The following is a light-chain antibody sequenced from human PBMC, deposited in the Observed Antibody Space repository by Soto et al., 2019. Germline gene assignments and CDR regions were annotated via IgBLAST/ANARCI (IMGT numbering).Light chain of an antibody. J-gene: IGKJ4*01. CDR3: QQSYRLGLT. CDR1: QSISSY. Sequence: DIQMTQSPSSLSASVGDRVTITCRASQSISSYLNWYQQKPGKAPKLLIHTASSLQSGVPSRFSGSGSGTDFTLTINSLQPEDFATYYCQQSYRLGLTFGGGTKVEIK. CDR2: TAS. V-gene: IGKV1-39*01.